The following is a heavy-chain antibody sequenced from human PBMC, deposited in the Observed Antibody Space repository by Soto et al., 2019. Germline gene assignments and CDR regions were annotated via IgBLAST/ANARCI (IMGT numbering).Heavy chain of an antibody. CDR3: AKVSPFSVTGMLAFDY. CDR1: GFTFSGYA. D-gene: IGHD3-10*01. J-gene: IGHJ4*02. CDR2: TGGSGVAT. V-gene: IGHV3-23*01. Sequence: EVQLLESGGALVQPGGSLRLSCAASGFTFSGYAMTWVRQAPGKGLEWVSSTGGSGVATYYADSVTGRFTISRDNSENALYLQMDSLRAEDTAVYYCAKVSPFSVTGMLAFDYWGQGTLVTVSS.